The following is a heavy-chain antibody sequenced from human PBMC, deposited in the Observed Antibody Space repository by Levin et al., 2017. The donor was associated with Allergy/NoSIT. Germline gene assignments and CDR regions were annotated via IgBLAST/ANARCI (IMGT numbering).Heavy chain of an antibody. CDR1: GFTFSSYA. J-gene: IGHJ5*02. CDR2: ISGSGGST. CDR3: AKDGRSGYCSSTSCPPS. Sequence: GESLKISCAASGFTFSSYAMSWVRQAPGKGLEWVSAISGSGGSTYYADSVKGRFTISRDNSKNTLYLQMNSLRAEDTAVYYCAKDGRSGYCSSTSCPPSWGQGTLVTVSS. D-gene: IGHD2-2*01. V-gene: IGHV3-23*01.